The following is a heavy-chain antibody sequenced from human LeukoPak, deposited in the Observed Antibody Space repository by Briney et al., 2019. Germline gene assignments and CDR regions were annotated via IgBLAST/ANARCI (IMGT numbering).Heavy chain of an antibody. D-gene: IGHD4-17*01. CDR2: IYYSGST. CDR3: ARDYGDGTFDY. J-gene: IGHJ4*02. Sequence: SETLSLTCTVSGGSISSSSYYWGWIRQPPGKGLEWIGSIYYSGSTYYNPSLKSRVTISVDTSKNQFSLKLSSVTAADTAVYYCARDYGDGTFDYWGQGTPVTVSS. V-gene: IGHV4-39*07. CDR1: GGSISSSSYY.